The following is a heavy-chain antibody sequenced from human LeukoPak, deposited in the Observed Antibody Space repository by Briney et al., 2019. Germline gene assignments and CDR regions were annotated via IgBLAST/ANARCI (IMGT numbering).Heavy chain of an antibody. CDR2: INHSGST. CDR3: ARDSTVTTEGFDY. D-gene: IGHD4-17*01. Sequence: SETLSLTCAVYGGSFSGYYWSWIRQPPGKGLEWIGEINHSGSTNYNPSLKSRVTISVDTSKNQFSLKLSSVTAADTAVYYCARDSTVTTEGFDYWGQGTLVTVSS. CDR1: GGSFSGYY. V-gene: IGHV4-34*01. J-gene: IGHJ4*02.